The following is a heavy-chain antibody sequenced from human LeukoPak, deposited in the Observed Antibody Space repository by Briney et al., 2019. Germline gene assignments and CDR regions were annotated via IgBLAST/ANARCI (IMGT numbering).Heavy chain of an antibody. J-gene: IGHJ6*04. CDR3: ARGRKVRGVIGMDV. Sequence: SETLSLTCAVYGGSFSGYYWSWIRQPPGKGLEWIGGINHSGSTNYNPSLKSRVTISVDTSKNQFSLKLSSVTAADTAVYYCARGRKVRGVIGMDVWGKGTTVTVSS. CDR2: INHSGST. D-gene: IGHD3-10*01. V-gene: IGHV4-34*01. CDR1: GGSFSGYY.